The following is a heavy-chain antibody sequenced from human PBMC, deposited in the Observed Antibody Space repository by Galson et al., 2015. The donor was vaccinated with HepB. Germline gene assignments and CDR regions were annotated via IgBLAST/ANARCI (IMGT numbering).Heavy chain of an antibody. CDR3: AKDVTGDFDY. D-gene: IGHD7-27*01. V-gene: IGHV3-23*01. Sequence: SLRLSCAASGFTFSSYAMSWVRQAPGKGLEWVSGISGSGGSPNYADSVKGRFTISRDNSKNTLYLQMNSLRAEDTAVYYCAKDVTGDFDYWGQGTLVTVSS. J-gene: IGHJ4*02. CDR2: ISGSGGSP. CDR1: GFTFSSYA.